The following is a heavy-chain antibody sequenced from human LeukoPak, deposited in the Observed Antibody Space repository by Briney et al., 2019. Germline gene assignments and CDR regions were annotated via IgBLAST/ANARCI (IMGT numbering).Heavy chain of an antibody. V-gene: IGHV3-30-3*01. J-gene: IGHJ4*02. CDR3: ARDSLGDPTYYFDY. Sequence: GGSLRLSCAVSGFTFSNYAMHWVRQAPGKGLEWVAFISYDGSIKYYADSVKGRFTISRDNSKNTLYLQMNSLRAEDTAVYYCARDSLGDPTYYFDYWGQGTLVTVSS. D-gene: IGHD3-10*01. CDR1: GFTFSNYA. CDR2: ISYDGSIK.